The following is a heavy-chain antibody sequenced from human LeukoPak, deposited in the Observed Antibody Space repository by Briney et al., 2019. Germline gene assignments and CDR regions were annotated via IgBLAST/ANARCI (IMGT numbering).Heavy chain of an antibody. V-gene: IGHV5-51*01. CDR3: ARGYGDWRYYYGMDV. J-gene: IGHJ6*02. CDR1: GYSFTSYW. Sequence: GESLKISCKGSGYSFTSYWIGWVRQMPGKGLEWMGIIYPGDSDTRYSPSFQGQVTISADKSISTAYLQWSSLKASDTAMYYCARGYGDWRYYYGMDVWGQGTTVTVSS. CDR2: IYPGDSDT. D-gene: IGHD4-17*01.